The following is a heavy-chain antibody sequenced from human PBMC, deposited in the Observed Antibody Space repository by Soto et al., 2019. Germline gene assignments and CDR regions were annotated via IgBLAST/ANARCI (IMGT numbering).Heavy chain of an antibody. CDR1: GYTFTSYA. CDR3: ARGNGYSSSWYMGYWFDG. D-gene: IGHD6-13*01. J-gene: IGHJ5*02. CDR2: INAGNGNT. V-gene: IGHV1-3*01. Sequence: GASVKVSCKASGYTFTSYAMHWVRQAPGQRLEWMGWINAGNGNTKYSQKFQGRVTITRDTSASTAYMELSSLRSEDTAVYYCARGNGYSSSWYMGYWFDGWGQGTLVTVSS.